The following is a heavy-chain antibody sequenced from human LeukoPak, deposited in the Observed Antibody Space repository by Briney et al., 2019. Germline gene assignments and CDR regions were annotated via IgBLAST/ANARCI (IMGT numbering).Heavy chain of an antibody. V-gene: IGHV5-51*01. D-gene: IGHD3-10*01. CDR1: GYSFTSYW. CDR2: IYPGDSDT. J-gene: IGHJ6*02. CDR3: ARIPTYYYGSGSYVNDYYYYGMDV. Sequence: GESLKISCQGSGYSFTSYWIGWVRQMPGKGLEWMGIIYPGDSDTRYSPSFQGQVTISADKSISTAYLQWSSLKASDTAMYYCARIPTYYYGSGSYVNDYYYYGMDVWGQGTTVTVSS.